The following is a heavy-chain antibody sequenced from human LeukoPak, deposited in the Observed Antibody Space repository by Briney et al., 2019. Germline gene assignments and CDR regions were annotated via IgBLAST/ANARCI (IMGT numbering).Heavy chain of an antibody. CDR2: IYTSGST. CDR3: ARVIRTYYYDSSSYYNWFDP. Sequence: TSETLSLTCTDSGGSICSYYWSWIRQPAGKGLEWIGRIYTSGSTNYNPSLKSRVTMSVDTSKNQFSLKLSSVTAADTAVYYCARVIRTYYYDSSSYYNWFDPWGQGTLVTVSS. D-gene: IGHD3-22*01. V-gene: IGHV4-4*07. CDR1: GGSICSYY. J-gene: IGHJ5*02.